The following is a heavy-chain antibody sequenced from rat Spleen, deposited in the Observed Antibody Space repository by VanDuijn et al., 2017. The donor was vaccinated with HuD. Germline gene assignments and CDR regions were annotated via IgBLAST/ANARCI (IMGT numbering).Heavy chain of an antibody. V-gene: IGHV5S23*01. CDR3: ARHYGGYSEYVMDA. CDR2: LSTGGGNT. Sequence: EVQLVESGGGLVQPGRSLKLSCAASGFTFSNYDMAWVRQAPTKGLEWVASLSTGGGNTYYRDSVKGRFTISRDNAKSTLYLQMDSLRSEDTATYYCARHYGGYSEYVMDAWGQGASVTVSS. J-gene: IGHJ4*01. D-gene: IGHD1-11*01. CDR1: GFTFSNYD.